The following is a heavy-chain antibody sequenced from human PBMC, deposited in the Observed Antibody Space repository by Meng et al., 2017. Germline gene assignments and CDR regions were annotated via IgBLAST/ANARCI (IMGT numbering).Heavy chain of an antibody. D-gene: IGHD3-22*01. J-gene: IGHJ4*02. V-gene: IGHV1-69*05. CDR2: IIPIFGTA. CDR1: AGTFSSYA. Sequence: SVKVSCKASAGTFSSYAISWVRQAPGRGLEWMGGIIPIFGTANYAQKFQGRVTITTDESTSTAYMELSSLRSEDTAVYYCARAYSSGYYPTAVDYWGQGTLVTVSS. CDR3: ARAYSSGYYPTAVDY.